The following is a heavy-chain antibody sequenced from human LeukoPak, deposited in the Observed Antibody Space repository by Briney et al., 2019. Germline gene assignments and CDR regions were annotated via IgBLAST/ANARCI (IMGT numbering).Heavy chain of an antibody. V-gene: IGHV5-51*01. D-gene: IGHD5-12*01. CDR1: GYSFTNYW. J-gene: IGHJ4*02. CDR3: ARQPMGYDEGGSDY. Sequence: GESLKISCKGSGYSFTNYWIAWVRQMPGKGLEWMGIVFPGDSDTRYSPSFQGQVTLSADKSISTAYLQWSSLKASDTAIYYCARQPMGYDEGGSDYWGQGTLVTVSS. CDR2: VFPGDSDT.